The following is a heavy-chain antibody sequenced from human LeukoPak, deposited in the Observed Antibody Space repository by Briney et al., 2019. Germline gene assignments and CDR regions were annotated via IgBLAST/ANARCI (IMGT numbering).Heavy chain of an antibody. CDR3: AKDRRDIAVAGTSWYFDL. CDR1: GFTFSNYN. Sequence: PGGSLRLSCAASGFTFSNYNMNWVRQAPGKGLEWVSYISSTTSTIYYADSVKGRFTISGDNAKNSLYLQMNSLRDEDTAVYYCAKDRRDIAVAGTSWYFDLWGRGTLVTVSS. D-gene: IGHD6-19*01. V-gene: IGHV3-48*02. CDR2: ISSTTSTI. J-gene: IGHJ2*01.